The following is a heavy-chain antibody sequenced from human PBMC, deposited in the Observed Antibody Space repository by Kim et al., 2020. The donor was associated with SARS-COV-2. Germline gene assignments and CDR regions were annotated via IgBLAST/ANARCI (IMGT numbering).Heavy chain of an antibody. V-gene: IGHV3-21*01. J-gene: IGHJ6*02. Sequence: GGSLRLSCAASGFTFIAYSMNWVRQAPGKGLEWLSSIGSLGTYTYHADSLEGRFSISRDNAKNSLYLQMNSLRPEDTAVYYCARSDNWNDGGYYYYYGMDVWGQGTTVTVSS. D-gene: IGHD1-20*01. CDR1: GFTFIAYS. CDR2: IGSLGTYT. CDR3: ARSDNWNDGGYYYYYGMDV.